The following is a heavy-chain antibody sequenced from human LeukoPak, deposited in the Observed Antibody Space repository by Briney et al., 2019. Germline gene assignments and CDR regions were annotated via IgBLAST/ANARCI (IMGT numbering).Heavy chain of an antibody. Sequence: GGSLRLSCAASGFTFSSYSMNWVRQAPGKGLEWVSYISSSSSTIYYADSVKGRFTISRDNAKNSLYLQMNSLRAEDTAVYYCAKDLNSTYNYDSSGYEDAFEIWGQGTMVTVSS. CDR2: ISSSSSTI. D-gene: IGHD3-22*01. V-gene: IGHV3-48*01. J-gene: IGHJ3*02. CDR3: AKDLNSTYNYDSSGYEDAFEI. CDR1: GFTFSSYS.